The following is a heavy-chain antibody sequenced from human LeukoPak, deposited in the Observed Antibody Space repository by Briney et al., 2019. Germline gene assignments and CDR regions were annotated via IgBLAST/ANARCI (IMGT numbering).Heavy chain of an antibody. CDR3: VGAHTAMVTVDY. CDR1: GESFSGYY. CDR2: INHSGTT. V-gene: IGHV4-34*01. D-gene: IGHD5-18*01. J-gene: IGHJ4*02. Sequence: SETLSLTCVVYGESFSGYYWSWIRQPPGKGLEWIGEINHSGTTNYDPSLKSRVTISVDTSKNQFSLKLSSVTAADTAVYYCVGAHTAMVTVDYWGQGTLVTVSS.